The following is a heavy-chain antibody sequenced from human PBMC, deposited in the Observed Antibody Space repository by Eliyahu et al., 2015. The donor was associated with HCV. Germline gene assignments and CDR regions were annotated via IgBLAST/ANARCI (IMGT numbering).Heavy chain of an antibody. CDR1: XFTFSXHY. CDR3: ASYDYVWGSYPNGY. J-gene: IGHJ4*02. Sequence: EVQLVESGGGLVQPGGSLRLSCAASXFTFSXHYMDWVRQAPGKGLEWVGRTRNKANSYTTEYAASVKGRFTISRDDSKNSLYLQMNSLKTEDTAVYYCASYDYVWGSYPNGYWGQGTLVTVSS. V-gene: IGHV3-72*01. D-gene: IGHD3-16*02. CDR2: TRNKANSYTT.